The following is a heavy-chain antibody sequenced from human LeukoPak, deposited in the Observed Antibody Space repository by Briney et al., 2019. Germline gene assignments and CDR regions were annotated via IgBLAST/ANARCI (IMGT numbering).Heavy chain of an antibody. J-gene: IGHJ6*03. V-gene: IGHV3-23*01. Sequence: GGSLRLSCAASGFTFSSYAMSWVRQAPGKGLEWVSAISGSGGSTYYADSVKGRFTISRDNSKNTLYLQMNSLRAEDTAVYYCARPSYYYYYYYMDVWGKGTTVTVSS. CDR2: ISGSGGST. D-gene: IGHD2-15*01. CDR1: GFTFSSYA. CDR3: ARPSYYYYYYYMDV.